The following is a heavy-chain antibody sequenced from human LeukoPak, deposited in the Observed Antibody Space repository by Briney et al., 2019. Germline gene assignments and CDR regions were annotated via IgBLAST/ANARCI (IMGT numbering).Heavy chain of an antibody. CDR1: GYSFTSYW. CDR2: IYPGDSDT. CDR3: ASQYRSPYGDYGGDAFDI. D-gene: IGHD4-17*01. Sequence: GESLKISCKGSGYSFTSYWIGWVRQMPGKGLEWMGIIYPGDSDTRYSPSFQGQVTISADKSISTAYLQWSSLRASDTAMYYCASQYRSPYGDYGGDAFDIWGQGTMVTVSS. V-gene: IGHV5-51*01. J-gene: IGHJ3*02.